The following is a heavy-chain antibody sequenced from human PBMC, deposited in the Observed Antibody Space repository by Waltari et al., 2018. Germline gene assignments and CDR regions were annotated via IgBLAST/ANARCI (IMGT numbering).Heavy chain of an antibody. Sequence: QLQLQESGPGLVKPSETLSLTCTVSGGSISSSSYYWGWIRQPPGKGLEWIGSIYYSGSTHYNPSLKSRVTISVDTSKNQFSLKLSSVTAADTAVYYCARHVRGSSGWYAFDYWGQGTLVTVSS. V-gene: IGHV4-39*01. J-gene: IGHJ4*02. CDR2: IYYSGST. CDR1: GGSISSSSYY. CDR3: ARHVRGSSGWYAFDY. D-gene: IGHD6-19*01.